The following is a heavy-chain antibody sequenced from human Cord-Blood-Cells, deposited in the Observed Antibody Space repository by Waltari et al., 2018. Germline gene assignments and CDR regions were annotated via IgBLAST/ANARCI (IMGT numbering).Heavy chain of an antibody. V-gene: IGHV3-21*01. CDR2: ISSSSSYI. CDR1: GFTFTHHS. J-gene: IGHJ4*02. D-gene: IGHD6-19*01. Sequence: EVQLVESGGGLVKPGGYSRLSRAASGFTFTHHSMNWVRQAPGKGLEWVSSISSSSSYIYYADSVKGRFTISRDNAKNSLYLQMNSLRAEDTAVYYCARASSSGWYYFDYWGQGTLVTVSS. CDR3: ARASSSGWYYFDY.